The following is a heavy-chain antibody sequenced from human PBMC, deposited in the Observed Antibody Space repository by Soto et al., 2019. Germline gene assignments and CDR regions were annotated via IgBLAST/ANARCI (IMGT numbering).Heavy chain of an antibody. CDR1: GDSVSSNSVG. CDR3: ARSYRYAYDD. J-gene: IGHJ4*02. Sequence: PSQTLSLTCVISGDSVSSNSVGWHWIRQSPSRGLEWLGRTYYRSRRYNDYAPSVKSRITIKADTSKTQSSLQLTSVTPEDTAVYSYARSYRYAYDDWGRGALVPVSS. D-gene: IGHD5-18*01. CDR2: TYYRSRRYN. V-gene: IGHV6-1*01.